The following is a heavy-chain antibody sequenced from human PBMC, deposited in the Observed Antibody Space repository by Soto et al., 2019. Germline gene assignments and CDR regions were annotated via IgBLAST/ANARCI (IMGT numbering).Heavy chain of an antibody. CDR3: ARGAKVDTADYYYGMEV. V-gene: IGHV1-69*13. Sequence: SVKISCKASGGTFSSYAISWVRQAPGQGLEWMGGIIPIFGTANYAQKFQGRVTITADESTSTAYMELSSLRSEDTAVYYCARGAKVDTADYYYGMEVWGKGTKVTVS. CDR1: GGTFSSYA. J-gene: IGHJ6*04. CDR2: IIPIFGTA. D-gene: IGHD5-18*01.